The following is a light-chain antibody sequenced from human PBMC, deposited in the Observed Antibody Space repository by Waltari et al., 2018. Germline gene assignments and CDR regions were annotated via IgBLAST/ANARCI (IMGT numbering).Light chain of an antibody. J-gene: IGLJ2*01. CDR1: NSDVGGCHY. CDR3: CSFVGSYTSV. CDR2: DVN. V-gene: IGLV2-11*01. Sequence: QSAPTQPRPVSGSPGQSVSISCTGSNSDVGGCHYGSWYQQYPGRAPKLLIYDVNKRSSGVPERFSGSKVGNTASLTISGLLPEDEADYYCCSFVGSYTSVFGGGTKVTVL.